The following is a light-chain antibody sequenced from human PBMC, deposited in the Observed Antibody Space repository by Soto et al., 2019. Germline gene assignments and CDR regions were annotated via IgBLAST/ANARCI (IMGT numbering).Light chain of an antibody. J-gene: IGKJ4*01. Sequence: DIQMTQSPSSVSASVGDRVTITCRASQGISSWLAWDQQKPGKAPNLLIHTASSLQSGDPSRFSGSGSGTDFTLTISSLQPEDFATDYCQQANSFPLTFGGGTKVEIK. CDR1: QGISSW. CDR3: QQANSFPLT. CDR2: TAS. V-gene: IGKV1-12*01.